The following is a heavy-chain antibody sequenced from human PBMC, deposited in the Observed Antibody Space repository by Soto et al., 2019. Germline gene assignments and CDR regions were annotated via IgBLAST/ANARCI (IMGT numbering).Heavy chain of an antibody. CDR3: ARRGYCSGGSCYPTPFDY. D-gene: IGHD2-15*01. J-gene: IGHJ4*02. Sequence: SETLSLTCTVSGGSISSSSYYWGWIRQPPGKGLEWIGSIYYSGSTYYNTSLKRQVTISVDTSKKKISLKLSSMTAADTAVYYCARRGYCSGGSCYPTPFDYWGQGTLVTVS. CDR1: GGSISSSSYY. CDR2: IYYSGST. V-gene: IGHV4-39*01.